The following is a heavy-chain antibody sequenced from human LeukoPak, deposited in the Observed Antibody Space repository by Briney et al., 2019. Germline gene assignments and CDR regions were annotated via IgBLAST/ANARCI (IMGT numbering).Heavy chain of an antibody. Sequence: RASVKVSCKASGYTFISYTMNWARQAPGQGLEWMGWINTNTGNPTYAQGFTGRFVFSLDTSVSTAYLQISSLKAEDTAVYYCARGMCSDGVCYFLADYWGQGTLVTVSS. D-gene: IGHD2-15*01. J-gene: IGHJ4*02. V-gene: IGHV7-4-1*02. CDR2: INTNTGNP. CDR3: ARGMCSDGVCYFLADY. CDR1: GYTFISYT.